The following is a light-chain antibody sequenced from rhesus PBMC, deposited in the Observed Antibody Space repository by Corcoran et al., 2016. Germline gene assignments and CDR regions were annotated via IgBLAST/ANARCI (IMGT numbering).Light chain of an antibody. V-gene: IGKV1-74*01. CDR3: QHGYGTPPYS. J-gene: IGKJ2*01. CDR2: KAS. Sequence: DIQMTQSPSSLSASVGDRVTITCRASENVNNYLNWYQQKPGKAPKILIYKASTLQSGVPSRFSGSGSGTDYTFTIRSLQPEDVTTYYCQHGYGTPPYSFGQGTKVEIK. CDR1: ENVNNY.